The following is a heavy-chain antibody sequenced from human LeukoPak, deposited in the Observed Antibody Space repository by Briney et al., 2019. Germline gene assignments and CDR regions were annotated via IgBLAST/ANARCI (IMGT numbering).Heavy chain of an antibody. D-gene: IGHD3-22*01. CDR2: ISWNSGSI. J-gene: IGHJ4*02. CDR1: GFTFDDYA. Sequence: GGSLGLSCAASGFTFDDYAMHWVRQAPGKGLEWASGISWNSGSIGYADSVKGRFTISRDNAKNSLYLQMNSLRVEDTALYYCAKDDSSGTFDYWGQGTLVTVSS. V-gene: IGHV3-9*01. CDR3: AKDDSSGTFDY.